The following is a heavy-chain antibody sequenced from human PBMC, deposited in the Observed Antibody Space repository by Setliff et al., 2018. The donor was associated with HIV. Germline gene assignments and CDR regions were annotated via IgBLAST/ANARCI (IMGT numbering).Heavy chain of an antibody. J-gene: IGHJ1*01. D-gene: IGHD1-26*01. CDR1: GYTFTTYY. V-gene: IGHV1-46*01. CDR3: ARDHMSVGAWVGATSRGLFQH. Sequence: ASVKVSCKASGYTFTTYYIHWVRQAPGQGFEWMGIINPSSTSTNYAQRFQGRVTMTRDTSTSTVYMELSSLRSEDTAVYYCARDHMSVGAWVGATSRGLFQHWGQGTLVTVSS. CDR2: INPSSTST.